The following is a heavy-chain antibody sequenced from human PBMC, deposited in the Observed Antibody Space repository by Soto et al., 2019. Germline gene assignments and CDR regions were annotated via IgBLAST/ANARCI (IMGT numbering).Heavy chain of an antibody. Sequence: EASVKVSCKASGYTFTSYAMHWVRQAPGQRLEWMGWINAGNGNTKYSQKFQGRVTITRDTSASTAYMELNSLRAEDTAVYYCAKVHGDYRRSSARYYYYYYGMDVWGQGTTVTVSS. CDR3: AKVHGDYRRSSARYYYYYYGMDV. D-gene: IGHD4-17*01. CDR1: GYTFTSYA. CDR2: INAGNGNT. J-gene: IGHJ6*02. V-gene: IGHV1-3*01.